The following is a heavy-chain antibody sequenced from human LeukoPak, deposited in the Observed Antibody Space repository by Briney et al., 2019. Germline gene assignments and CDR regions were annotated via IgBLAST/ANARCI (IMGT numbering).Heavy chain of an antibody. J-gene: IGHJ4*02. V-gene: IGHV1-69*04. D-gene: IGHD4-17*01. CDR1: GYTFTSYY. CDR3: ARGALDGDYVPSDY. CDR2: IIPILGIA. Sequence: ASVKVSCKASGYTFTSYYMHWVRQAPGQGLEWMGRIIPILGIANYAQKFQGRVTITADKSTSTAYMELSSLRSEDTAVYYCARGALDGDYVPSDYWGQGTLVTVSS.